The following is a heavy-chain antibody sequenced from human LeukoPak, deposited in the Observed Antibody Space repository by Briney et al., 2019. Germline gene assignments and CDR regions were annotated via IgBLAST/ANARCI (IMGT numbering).Heavy chain of an antibody. Sequence: GGSLRLSCAASGFTGISNYMSWVRQAPGKGLEWVSVIYSGGSTYYADSVKGRFTISRDNSKNTLYLQMNSLRAEDTAVYYCARASRSLGYDPWGQGTLVTVSS. CDR3: ARASRSLGYDP. CDR2: IYSGGST. D-gene: IGHD3-3*01. V-gene: IGHV3-66*01. CDR1: GFTGISNY. J-gene: IGHJ5*02.